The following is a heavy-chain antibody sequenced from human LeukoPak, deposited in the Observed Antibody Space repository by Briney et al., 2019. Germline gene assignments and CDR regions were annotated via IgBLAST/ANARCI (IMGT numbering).Heavy chain of an antibody. CDR2: ISYDGSNK. J-gene: IGHJ3*02. CDR3: AKLAYCGGDCYPLDAFDI. Sequence: GGSLRLSCAASGFTFSSYGMHWVRQAPGKGLEWVAVISYDGSNKYYADSVKGRFTISRDNSKNTLYLQMNSLRAEDTAVYYCAKLAYCGGDCYPLDAFDIWGQGTMVTVSS. D-gene: IGHD2-21*02. CDR1: GFTFSSYG. V-gene: IGHV3-30*18.